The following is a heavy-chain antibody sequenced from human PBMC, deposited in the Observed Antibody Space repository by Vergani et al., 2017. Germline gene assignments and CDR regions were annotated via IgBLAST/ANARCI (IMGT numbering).Heavy chain of an antibody. CDR3: AREVGRSSSSPQWCYYYYYMDV. CDR1: GFTFSDYY. D-gene: IGHD6-6*01. V-gene: IGHV3-11*01. Sequence: QVQLVESGGGLVKPGGSLRLSCAASGFTFSDYYMSWIRQAPGKGLEWVSYISSSGSTIYYADSVKGRFTISRDNAKNSLYLQMNSLRAEDTAVYYCAREVGRSSSSPQWCYYYYYMDVWGKGTTVTVSS. J-gene: IGHJ6*03. CDR2: ISSSGSTI.